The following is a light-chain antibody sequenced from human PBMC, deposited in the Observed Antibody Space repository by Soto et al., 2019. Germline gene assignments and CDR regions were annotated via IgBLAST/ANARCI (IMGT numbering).Light chain of an antibody. CDR2: GAS. Sequence: EIVMTQSPATVSVSPGERATLSCRASQSIGSNLAWYQQKPGQTPRLLIYGASTRAAGIPARFSGSGSGTEFTLTISSLQSEDFAVYYCQQYNNWPPYTFGQGTKLEIK. V-gene: IGKV3-15*01. CDR1: QSIGSN. J-gene: IGKJ2*01. CDR3: QQYNNWPPYT.